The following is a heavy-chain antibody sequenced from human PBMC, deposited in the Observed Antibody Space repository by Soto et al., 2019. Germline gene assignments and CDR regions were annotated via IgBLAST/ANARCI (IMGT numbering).Heavy chain of an antibody. J-gene: IGHJ4*02. CDR3: ARLLNRGYTYGSLGY. CDR2: IYPGDSDT. V-gene: IGHV5-51*01. D-gene: IGHD5-18*01. CDR1: GYRFTNYW. Sequence: GESLKISCKGSGYRFTNYWIGWVRQMPGKGLEWMGVIYPGDSDTRYSPPFQGQVTISADKSISTAYLQWSSLKASDTAMYYCARLLNRGYTYGSLGYWGQGTLVTVSS.